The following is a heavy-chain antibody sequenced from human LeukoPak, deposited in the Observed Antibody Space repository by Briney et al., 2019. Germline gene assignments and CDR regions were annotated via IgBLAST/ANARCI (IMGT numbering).Heavy chain of an antibody. V-gene: IGHV3-74*01. CDR1: GFAFSNYW. Sequence: PGGSLRLSCAGSGFAFSNYWMYWVRQAPGKGLVWVSRINSDGTSTDYADSVKGRFTISRDNARNTLYLQMNSLRGEDTAVYYCARRKEIDYWGQGTLVTVSS. J-gene: IGHJ4*01. CDR2: INSDGTST. CDR3: ARRKEIDY.